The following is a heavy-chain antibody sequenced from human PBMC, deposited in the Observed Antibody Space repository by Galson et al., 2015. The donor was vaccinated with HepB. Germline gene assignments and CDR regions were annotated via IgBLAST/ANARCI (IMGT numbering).Heavy chain of an antibody. CDR1: GGSFSGYY. CDR3: ARGRTFYRGVIANVFDY. Sequence: ETLSLTCAVYGGSFSGYYWSWIRQPPGKGLEWIGEINHSGSTNYNPSLKSRVTISVDTSKNQFSLKLSSVTAADTAVYYCARGRTFYRGVIANVFDYWGQGTLVTVSS. V-gene: IGHV4-34*01. J-gene: IGHJ4*02. CDR2: INHSGST. D-gene: IGHD3-10*01.